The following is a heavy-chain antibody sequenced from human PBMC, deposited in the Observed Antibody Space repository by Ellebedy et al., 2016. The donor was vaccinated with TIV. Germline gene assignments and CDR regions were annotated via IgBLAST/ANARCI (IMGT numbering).Heavy chain of an antibody. J-gene: IGHJ4*02. V-gene: IGHV3-7*01. CDR2: IKQNARER. Sequence: GESLKISCVGSKFIFKDYWMTWVRQAPGKGLEWVANIKQNARERYYVDSVKGRFTISRDDSKNEVFLQMSSLRAEDTAVYYCARPSYQLLSYYFDSWGQGTLVTVSS. CDR1: KFIFKDYW. D-gene: IGHD2-2*01. CDR3: ARPSYQLLSYYFDS.